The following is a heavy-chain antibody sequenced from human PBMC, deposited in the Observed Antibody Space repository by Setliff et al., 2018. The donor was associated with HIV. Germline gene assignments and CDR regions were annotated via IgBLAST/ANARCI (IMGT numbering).Heavy chain of an antibody. CDR1: GYTFTTSY. CDR2: INPDVGHT. CDR3: ARASPAPRAYGSGSYLAW. Sequence: VQVSCKASGYTFTTSYIHWVRQAPGQGLEWMGIINPDVGHTIYAQKFQGRVTMTRDTSTTTAYMELSSLRSEDTALYYCARASPAPRAYGSGSYLAWWGLGTLVTVSS. V-gene: IGHV1-46*03. J-gene: IGHJ4*02. D-gene: IGHD3-10*01.